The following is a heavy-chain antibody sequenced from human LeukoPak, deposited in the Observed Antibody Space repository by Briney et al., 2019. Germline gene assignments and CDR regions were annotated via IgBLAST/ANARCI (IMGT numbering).Heavy chain of an antibody. CDR2: IYYSGST. J-gene: IGHJ6*03. CDR1: GGSISSNSFY. V-gene: IGHV4-39*01. D-gene: IGHD3-16*01. Sequence: SETLYLTCSVSGGSISSNSFYWDWIRQPPGKGLEWIGSIYYSGSTFYSSSLESRVSLSVDMSKNQFSLKLTSVTAADTAVYYCARQGADYFYYYVDVWGEGTTVAVSS. CDR3: ARQGADYFYYYVDV.